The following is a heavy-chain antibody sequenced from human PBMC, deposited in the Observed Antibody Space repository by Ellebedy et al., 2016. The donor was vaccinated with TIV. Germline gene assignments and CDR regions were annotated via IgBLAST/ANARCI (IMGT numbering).Heavy chain of an antibody. D-gene: IGHD4-23*01. CDR3: ATTLNYGGNCFFDN. J-gene: IGHJ4*02. V-gene: IGHV3-7*01. CDR2: INPDGSAE. CDR1: GFIISGDW. Sequence: PGRSLRLSCAASGFIISGDWMSWVRQAPGKGLEWVAHINPDGSAEYYVDSVKGRFTISRDNAKRSLFLQMNSLRVDDTAVYYCATTLNYGGNCFFDNWGQGTLVTVSS.